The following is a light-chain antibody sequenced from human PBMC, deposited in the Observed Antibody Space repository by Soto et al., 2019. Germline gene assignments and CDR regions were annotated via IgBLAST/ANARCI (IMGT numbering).Light chain of an antibody. V-gene: IGKV1-9*01. CDR3: QQLNSYPPFT. Sequence: DIQLTQSPSFLSASVGDRVTITCRASQGISSYLAWYQQKPGKAPKLLIYAASTLQSGVPSRFSDNGSGTEVTLTISSLQPEDFATYYCQQLNSYPPFTFGPGTKVDIK. CDR2: AAS. CDR1: QGISSY. J-gene: IGKJ3*01.